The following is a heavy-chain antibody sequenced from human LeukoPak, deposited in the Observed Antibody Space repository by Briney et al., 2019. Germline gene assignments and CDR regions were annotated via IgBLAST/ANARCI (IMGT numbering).Heavy chain of an antibody. CDR2: IYYSGDT. CDR1: GDSISSYY. CDR3: ARHGPLYEYFYYNMDV. Sequence: PSETLSLTCTVSGDSISSYYWSWIRQPPGKGLEWIGYIYYSGDTDYNPSLKRRVTISVDTSKNQFSLKLSSVTAADTAVYYCARHGPLYEYFYYNMDVWGQGTTVAVSS. J-gene: IGHJ6*02. D-gene: IGHD5/OR15-5a*01. V-gene: IGHV4-59*08.